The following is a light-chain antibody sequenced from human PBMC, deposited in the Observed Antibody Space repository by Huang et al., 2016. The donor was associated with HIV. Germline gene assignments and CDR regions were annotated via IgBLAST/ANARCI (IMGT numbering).Light chain of an antibody. V-gene: IGKV3-11*01. CDR3: QQRSSWPLT. Sequence: EIVLTQSPATLSLSPGERATLSCRASQSVSRYLAWYQQKPGQAPRLLIYDASKRATGIPARFSSSGSGTDFTLTISSLEPEDFAVYYCQQRSSWPLTFGGGTNVEIK. J-gene: IGKJ4*01. CDR1: QSVSRY. CDR2: DAS.